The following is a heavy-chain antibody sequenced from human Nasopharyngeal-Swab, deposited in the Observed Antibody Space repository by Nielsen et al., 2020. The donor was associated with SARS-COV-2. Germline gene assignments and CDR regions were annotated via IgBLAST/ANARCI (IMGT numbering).Heavy chain of an antibody. CDR1: GFTFSGSA. V-gene: IGHV3-73*01. CDR3: TRLDVAAAGTPDHY. CDR2: IRSKANSYAT. J-gene: IGHJ4*02. D-gene: IGHD6-13*01. Sequence: GESLKISCAASGFTFSGSAMHWVRQASGKGLEWVGRIRSKANSYATAYAASVKGRFTISRDDSKNTAYLQMNSLKTEDTAVYYCTRLDVAAAGTPDHYWGQGTLVTVSP.